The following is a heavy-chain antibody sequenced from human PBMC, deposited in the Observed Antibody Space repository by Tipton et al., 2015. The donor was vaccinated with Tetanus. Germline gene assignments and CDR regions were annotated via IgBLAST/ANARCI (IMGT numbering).Heavy chain of an antibody. V-gene: IGHV4-4*07. J-gene: IGHJ4*02. CDR2: VSSSGNS. Sequence: TLSLTCTVSGGSVSSHYWTWFRQPPGKRLEWIGFVSSSGNSNYSPSLTGRVSMSLDTSKQQFSLSLTSATAADTAVYYCARGWSECSSWSCSPFDSWGQGTLVTVSS. CDR3: ARGWSECSSWSCSPFDS. D-gene: IGHD2-2*01. CDR1: GGSVSSHY.